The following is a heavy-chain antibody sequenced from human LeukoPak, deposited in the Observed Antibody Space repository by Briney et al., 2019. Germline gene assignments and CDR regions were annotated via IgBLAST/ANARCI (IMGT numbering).Heavy chain of an antibody. CDR2: ISGTGGTT. CDR1: GFTFSSYG. CDR3: AKGRGTTVTAAANY. D-gene: IGHD4-17*01. Sequence: PGGSLRLSCAASGFTFSSYGMHWVRQAPGKGLEWVSTISGTGGTTYYADSVKGRFTISRDNSKNTLFLQFNSLRADDTAVYYCAKGRGTTVTAAANYWGQGTLVTVSS. V-gene: IGHV3-23*01. J-gene: IGHJ4*02.